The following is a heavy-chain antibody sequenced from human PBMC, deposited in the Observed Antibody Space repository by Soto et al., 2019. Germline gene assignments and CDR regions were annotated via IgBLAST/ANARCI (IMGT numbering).Heavy chain of an antibody. CDR1: GFTFSTYA. V-gene: IGHV3-64D*06. J-gene: IGHJ5*02. Sequence: PGGSLRLSCSVSGFTFSTYAMHWVRQAPGKGLEYIAGITSNGRTTSYKDSVKGRFIISRDNSESTLYLQMSSLRFDDTAVYFCVKAHIATAVIVLYNWFDPWGQGTRVTVSS. CDR3: VKAHIATAVIVLYNWFDP. CDR2: ITSNGRTT. D-gene: IGHD6-13*01.